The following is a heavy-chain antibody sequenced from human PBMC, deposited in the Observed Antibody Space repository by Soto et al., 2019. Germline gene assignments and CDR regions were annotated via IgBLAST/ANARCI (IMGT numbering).Heavy chain of an antibody. CDR2: ISAYNGNT. CDR1: GFNFITYG. Sequence: QVQLVQSGAEVEKPGASVKVSCKASGFNFITYGINWVRQAPGQGLEWMGWISAYNGNTNHAQKLQGRVTMTTDTSTTTAYMELRSLRSDDTAVYYCARGYCSGGSCPYGVDVWGQGTTVTVSS. J-gene: IGHJ6*02. V-gene: IGHV1-18*01. D-gene: IGHD2-15*01. CDR3: ARGYCSGGSCPYGVDV.